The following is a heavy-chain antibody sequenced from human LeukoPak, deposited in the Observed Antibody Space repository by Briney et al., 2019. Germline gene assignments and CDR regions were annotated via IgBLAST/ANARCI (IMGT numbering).Heavy chain of an antibody. Sequence: GRSLRLSCAASGFTFSSYAMHWVRQAPGKGLEWVAVISYDGSNKYYADSVKGRFTISRDNSKNTLYLQMNSLRAEDTAVYYCARERRDGYNSYDYWGQGTLVTVSS. CDR1: GFTFSSYA. CDR3: ARERRDGYNSYDY. CDR2: ISYDGSNK. V-gene: IGHV3-30-3*01. D-gene: IGHD5-24*01. J-gene: IGHJ4*02.